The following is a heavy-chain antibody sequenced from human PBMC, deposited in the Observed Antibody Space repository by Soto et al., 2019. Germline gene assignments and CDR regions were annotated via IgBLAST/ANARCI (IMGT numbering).Heavy chain of an antibody. CDR2: ISSSGSTI. V-gene: IGHV3-11*01. D-gene: IGHD3-16*02. J-gene: IGHJ4*02. Sequence: QVQLVESGGGLVKPGGSLRLSCVASGFTFSDYYMNWIRQAPGKGLEWVSYISSSGSTIYYADSVKGRFTISRDNAKNSLYLQMNSLRAEDTAVYYCARGPYDYVWGSNPPHFDYWGQGTLVTVSS. CDR3: ARGPYDYVWGSNPPHFDY. CDR1: GFTFSDYY.